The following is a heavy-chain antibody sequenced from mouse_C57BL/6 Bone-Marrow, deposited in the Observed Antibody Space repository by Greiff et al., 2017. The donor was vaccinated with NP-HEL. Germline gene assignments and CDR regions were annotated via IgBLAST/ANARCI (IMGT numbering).Heavy chain of an antibody. CDR3: ARPDYYYGSPYWYFDV. Sequence: EVQLVESGGDLVKPGGSLKLSCAASGFTFSSYGMSWVRQTPDKRLEWVATISSGGSYTYYPASVKGRFTISRDNAKNTLYLQMSSLKSEDTAMYYCARPDYYYGSPYWYFDVWGTGTTVTVSS. CDR2: ISSGGSYT. CDR1: GFTFSSYG. V-gene: IGHV5-6*01. J-gene: IGHJ1*03. D-gene: IGHD1-1*01.